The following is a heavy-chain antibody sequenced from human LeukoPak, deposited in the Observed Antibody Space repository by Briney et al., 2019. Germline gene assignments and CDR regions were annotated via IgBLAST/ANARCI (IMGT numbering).Heavy chain of an antibody. Sequence: SETLSLTCAVYGGSFSGYYWNWLRQSPGKGLEWIACIHYSGSPNYNPSLKSRITISLDTSKNQYSLKLSSVTAADTAVYYCARGENTVGATDFDYWGQGTLVTVSS. CDR3: ARGENTVGATDFDY. CDR1: GGSFSGYY. J-gene: IGHJ4*02. CDR2: IHYSGSP. V-gene: IGHV4-59*01. D-gene: IGHD1-26*01.